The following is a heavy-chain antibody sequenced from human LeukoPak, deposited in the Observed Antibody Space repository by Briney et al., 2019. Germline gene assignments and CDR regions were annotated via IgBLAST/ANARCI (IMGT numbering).Heavy chain of an antibody. Sequence: PGGSLRLSCAASGFTFSSYWMSWVRQAPGKGLEWVANIKQDGSEKYYVDSVKGRFTISRDNAKNSLYLQMNSLRAEDTAVYYCARDHYYYGSGSYKHYYGMDVWGQGTTVTVSS. CDR2: IKQDGSEK. V-gene: IGHV3-7*01. CDR1: GFTFSSYW. CDR3: ARDHYYYGSGSYKHYYGMDV. D-gene: IGHD3-10*01. J-gene: IGHJ6*02.